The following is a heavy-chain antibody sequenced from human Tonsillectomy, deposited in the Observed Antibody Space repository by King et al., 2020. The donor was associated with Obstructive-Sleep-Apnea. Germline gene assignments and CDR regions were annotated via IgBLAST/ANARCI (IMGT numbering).Heavy chain of an antibody. V-gene: IGHV3-23*04. CDR1: GFTFSSYA. CDR3: AKVSSFSFAPGRGAPFDY. CDR2: ISGSGGST. Sequence: VQLVESGGGLVQPGGSLRLSCAASGFTFSSYAMSWVRQAPGKGLEWVSAISGSGGSTYYADSVKGRFTISRDNSKNTLYLQMNSLRAEDTAVYYCAKVSSFSFAPGRGAPFDYWGQGTLVTVSS. D-gene: IGHD3-10*01. J-gene: IGHJ4*02.